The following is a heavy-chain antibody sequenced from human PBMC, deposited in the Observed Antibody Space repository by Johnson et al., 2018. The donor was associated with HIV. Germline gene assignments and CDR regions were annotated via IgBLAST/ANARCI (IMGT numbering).Heavy chain of an antibody. V-gene: IGHV3-23*04. D-gene: IGHD1-26*01. CDR2: ISGSGGST. Sequence: VQLVESGGGLVQPGGSLRLSCAASGFTFSSYALTWVRQAPGRGLEWVSTISGSGGSTYYADSVKGRFTISRDNSKNTLYLQMNSLRSEDTAVYSCAFESGSYFRHAFDVWGQGTMVTVSS. CDR1: GFTFSSYA. J-gene: IGHJ3*01. CDR3: AFESGSYFRHAFDV.